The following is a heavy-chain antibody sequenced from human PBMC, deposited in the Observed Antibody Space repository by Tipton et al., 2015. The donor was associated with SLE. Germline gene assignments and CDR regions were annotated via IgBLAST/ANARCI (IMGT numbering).Heavy chain of an antibody. CDR3: ARGAHCSSGEGQNLPFDC. D-gene: IGHD2-15*01. Sequence: PLRLSCVASVFSLSNYDMHWVRTAAGLGLEGVLAIGTVHETFYSGSVQGRLTVSRDNAKETLYFQMNSLTVEDTAVYYCARGAHCSSGEGQNLPFDCWGQGALVTVSS. CDR1: VFSLSNYD. J-gene: IGHJ4*02. V-gene: IGHV3-13*04. CDR2: IGTVHET.